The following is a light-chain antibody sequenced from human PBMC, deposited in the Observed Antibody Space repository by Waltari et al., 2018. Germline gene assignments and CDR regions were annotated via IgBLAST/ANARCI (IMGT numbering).Light chain of an antibody. CDR2: DDR. CDR1: NVGSKS. CDR3: QVWDVSSHHVV. Sequence: SYVLTQPPSVSVAPGQTARITCGGDNVGSKSVHGYQQRPGQAPVLVVYDDRDRPSEIPERFSGSNSGNTATLTISRVEAGDEADYYCQVWDVSSHHVVFGGGTKLTVL. V-gene: IGLV3-21*02. J-gene: IGLJ2*01.